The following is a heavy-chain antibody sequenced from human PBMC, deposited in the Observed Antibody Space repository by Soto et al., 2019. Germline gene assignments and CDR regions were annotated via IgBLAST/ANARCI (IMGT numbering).Heavy chain of an antibody. CDR3: AAVGANHYYYYYGMDV. J-gene: IGHJ6*02. CDR1: GFTFTSSA. V-gene: IGHV1-58*01. D-gene: IGHD1-26*01. Sequence: ASVKVSCKASGFTFTSSAVQWVRQARGQRLEWIGWIVVGSGNTNYAQKFQERVTITRDMSTSTAYMELSSLRSEDTAVYYCAAVGANHYYYYYGMDVWGQGTTVTVSS. CDR2: IVVGSGNT.